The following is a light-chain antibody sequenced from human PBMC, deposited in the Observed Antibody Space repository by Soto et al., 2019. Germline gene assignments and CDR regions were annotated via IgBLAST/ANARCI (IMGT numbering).Light chain of an antibody. Sequence: EIVLTQSPATLSLSPGNRATLSCRASESVSSYLAWYQQKPGQAPRLLIYDASNRATGIPARFSGSGSGTEFTLTITSLEPEDFAVDYCQQRSNWPSTFGGGTKVEIK. CDR3: QQRSNWPST. CDR2: DAS. J-gene: IGKJ4*01. V-gene: IGKV3-11*01. CDR1: ESVSSY.